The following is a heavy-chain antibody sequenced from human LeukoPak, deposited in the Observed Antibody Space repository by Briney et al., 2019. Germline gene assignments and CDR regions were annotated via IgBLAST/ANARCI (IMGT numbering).Heavy chain of an antibody. CDR3: AGRTAADGAQDY. J-gene: IGHJ4*02. CDR2: IYYSGST. V-gene: IGHV4-39*01. CDR1: GGSISSSNYH. Sequence: SETLSLTCTVSGGSISSSNYHWGWIRQPPGKGLEWIGSIYYSGSTYYNPSLKSRVTISVDTSKNQFSLKLSSVTAADTAVYYCAGRTAADGAQDYWGQGTLVTVSS. D-gene: IGHD6-13*01.